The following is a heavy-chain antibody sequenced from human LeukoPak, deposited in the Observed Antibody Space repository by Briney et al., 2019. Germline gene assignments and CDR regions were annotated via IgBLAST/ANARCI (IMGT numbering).Heavy chain of an antibody. CDR3: ARGSGYSSGPDFDY. J-gene: IGHJ4*02. CDR2: IYTSGST. CDR1: GGSISSYY. D-gene: IGHD5-18*01. Sequence: ETLSLTCTVAGGSISSYYWGWVRQPAGKGLELIGRIYTSGSTNYNPSLTSRVSMSVDTSKNQFSLKLTSVTAADTAVYYCARGSGYSSGPDFDYWGQGTLVTVSS. V-gene: IGHV4-4*07.